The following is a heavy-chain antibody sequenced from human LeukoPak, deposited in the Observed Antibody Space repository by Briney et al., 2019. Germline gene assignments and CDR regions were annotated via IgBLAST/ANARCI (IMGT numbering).Heavy chain of an antibody. CDR1: GGSFSGYY. CDR3: ARGHCSGGSCYFGY. J-gene: IGHJ4*02. D-gene: IGHD2-15*01. V-gene: IGHV4-34*01. Sequence: SETLSLTCAVYGGSFSGYYWSWIRQPPGKGLEWIGEINHSGSTNYNLSLKSRVTISVDTSKNQFSLKLSSVTAADTAVYYCARGHCSGGSCYFGYWGQGTLVTVSS. CDR2: INHSGST.